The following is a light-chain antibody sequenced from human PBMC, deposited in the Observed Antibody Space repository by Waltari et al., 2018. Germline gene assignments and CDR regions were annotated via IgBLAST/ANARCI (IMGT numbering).Light chain of an antibody. CDR3: QQSYTKWYT. V-gene: IGKV1-39*01. Sequence: DIQMTQSPSSLSASVGDTVTVPCQANQTIENFLNWYQQKPGKAPNLLIYTASTLQSGVPSRFSGSGSGTEFTLTITSLQPEDFATYYCQQSYTKWYTFGQGTKLQMK. J-gene: IGKJ2*01. CDR2: TAS. CDR1: QTIENF.